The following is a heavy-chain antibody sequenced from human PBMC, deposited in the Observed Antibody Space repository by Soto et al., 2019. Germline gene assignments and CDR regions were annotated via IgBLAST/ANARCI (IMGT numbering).Heavy chain of an antibody. V-gene: IGHV1-69*13. Sequence: ASVKVSCKASGGTFSSYAISWVRQAPGQGLEWMGGIIPIFGTANYAQKFQGRVTITADESTSTAYMELSSLRSEDTAVYYCARGNEGQGYSSSWWGEGTLVTVSS. J-gene: IGHJ4*02. CDR1: GGTFSSYA. D-gene: IGHD6-13*01. CDR3: ARGNEGQGYSSSW. CDR2: IIPIFGTA.